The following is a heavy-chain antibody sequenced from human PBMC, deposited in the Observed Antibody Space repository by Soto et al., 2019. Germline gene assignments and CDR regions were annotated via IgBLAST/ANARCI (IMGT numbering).Heavy chain of an antibody. CDR1: GGTISRYY. CDR2: MYTTGST. D-gene: IGHD2-21*02. CDR3: ARDLWGYCGTDCYPLDV. V-gene: IGHV4-59*01. Sequence: QVQLQESGPGLVKPSETLSLTCTVSGGTISRYYWSWIRQPPGKGLEWIGYMYTTGSTVYNPSFKSRVTISVDTSKNQFSLKLNSVTVADTAVYYCARDLWGYCGTDCYPLDVWGQGTTVTVSS. J-gene: IGHJ6*02.